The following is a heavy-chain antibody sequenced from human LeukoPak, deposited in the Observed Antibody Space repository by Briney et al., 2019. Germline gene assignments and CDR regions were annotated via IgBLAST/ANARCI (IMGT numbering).Heavy chain of an antibody. CDR1: GFTFSDYY. CDR2: ISSSGSTI. Sequence: PGVSLRLSCAASGFTFSDYYMSWIRQAPGKGLEWVSYISSSGSTIYYADSVKGRFTFSRDNAKNSLYLQMDSLRAEDTAIYYCARDKSAGADTGSSFYYWGQGALVTVSS. CDR3: ARDKSAGADTGSSFYY. J-gene: IGHJ4*02. V-gene: IGHV3-11*01. D-gene: IGHD3-10*01.